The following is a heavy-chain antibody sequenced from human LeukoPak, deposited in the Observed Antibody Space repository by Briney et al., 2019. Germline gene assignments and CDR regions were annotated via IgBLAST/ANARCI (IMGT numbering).Heavy chain of an antibody. V-gene: IGHV4-34*01. CDR3: ARGPMTTVDS. CDR2: INHSGST. D-gene: IGHD4-23*01. Sequence: SETLSLTCAVYGGSFSGYYWSWIRQPPGKGLEWIGEINHSGSTNYNPSLKSRVTISVDTSKNQFSLKLTSVTAADTTVYYCARGPMTTVDSWGQGTLVTVSS. CDR1: GGSFSGYY. J-gene: IGHJ4*02.